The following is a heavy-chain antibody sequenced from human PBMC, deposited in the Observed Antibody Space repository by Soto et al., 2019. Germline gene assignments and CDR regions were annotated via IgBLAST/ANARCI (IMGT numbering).Heavy chain of an antibody. CDR3: ARQSIVLMVYATKTAHFDY. J-gene: IGHJ4*02. CDR1: GGSISSSSYY. D-gene: IGHD2-8*01. CDR2: IYYSGST. Sequence: SETLSLTCTVSGGSISSSSYYWGWIRQPPGKGLERIGSIYYSGSTYYNPSLKSRVTISVDMSKNQFSLKLSSVTAADTAVYYCARQSIVLMVYATKTAHFDYWGQGTLVTVSS. V-gene: IGHV4-39*01.